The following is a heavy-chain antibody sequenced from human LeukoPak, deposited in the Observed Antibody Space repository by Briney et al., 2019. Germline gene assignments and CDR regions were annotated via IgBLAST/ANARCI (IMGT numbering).Heavy chain of an antibody. CDR2: IHSGGTT. CDR1: GLTVSSNY. J-gene: IGHJ6*02. D-gene: IGHD6-6*01. Sequence: PGGSLRPSCAASGLTVSSNYMNWVRQAPGKGLEWVSVIHSGGTTHYADSVKGRFIISRDNSKNMLYLQMNSLRAEDTSVYYCARSVYGSSSYCYYGMDVWGQGTTVTVSS. CDR3: ARSVYGSSSYCYYGMDV. V-gene: IGHV3-66*01.